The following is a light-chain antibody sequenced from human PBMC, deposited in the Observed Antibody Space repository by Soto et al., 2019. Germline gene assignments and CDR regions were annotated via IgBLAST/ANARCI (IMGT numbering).Light chain of an antibody. J-gene: IGKJ1*01. CDR2: DAS. Sequence: VMTQSTATLSVSPGEGATLSCRASQSVGNNLAWYQQKPGQAPRLLIYDASIRATGVPARFSGSGSGTEFTLTISSLQSEDFAVYFCQKYNNWPETFAQGTKV. V-gene: IGKV3-15*01. CDR3: QKYNNWPET. CDR1: QSVGNN.